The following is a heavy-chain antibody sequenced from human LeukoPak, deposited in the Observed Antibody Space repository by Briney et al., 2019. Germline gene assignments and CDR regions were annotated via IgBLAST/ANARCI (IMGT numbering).Heavy chain of an antibody. Sequence: GGSLRLSCEASGFTFNNYNMNWVRQAPGKGLEWVSSISGTSSHIYYTDSVKGRFTISRDNAKNSLYLQMNSLRAEDTAVYYCARDEGWYYDILTGYVDYWGQGTLVTVSS. D-gene: IGHD3-9*01. CDR2: ISGTSSHI. J-gene: IGHJ4*02. V-gene: IGHV3-21*01. CDR3: ARDEGWYYDILTGYVDY. CDR1: GFTFNNYN.